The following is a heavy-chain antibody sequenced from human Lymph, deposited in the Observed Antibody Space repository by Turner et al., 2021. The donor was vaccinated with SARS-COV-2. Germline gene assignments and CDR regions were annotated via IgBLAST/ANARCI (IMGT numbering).Heavy chain of an antibody. CDR3: AKDIISTVTTGVVNWFDP. CDR1: GFTFDEYA. D-gene: IGHD4-17*01. CDR2: ISWNSGSI. J-gene: IGHJ5*02. V-gene: IGHV3-9*01. Sequence: EVQLVASGGGLVQPGRSLRLSCPAYGFTFDEYAMHWVRQAPGKGLEWVSGISWNSGSIGYADSVKGRFTISRDNAKNSLYLQMNSLRAEDTALYYCAKDIISTVTTGVVNWFDPWGQGTLVTVSS.